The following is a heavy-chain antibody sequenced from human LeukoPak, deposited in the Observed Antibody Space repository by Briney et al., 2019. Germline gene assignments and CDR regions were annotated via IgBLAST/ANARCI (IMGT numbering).Heavy chain of an antibody. Sequence: SETLSLTCTVSGGSISSYYWSWIRQPPGKGLEWIGYIYYSGSTNYNPSLKSRVTISVDTSKNQFSLKLSSVTAADTAVYYCARADVLLWFGELYSNWFDPWGQGTLVTVSS. CDR3: ARADVLLWFGELYSNWFDP. D-gene: IGHD3-10*01. CDR1: GGSISSYY. J-gene: IGHJ5*02. CDR2: IYYSGST. V-gene: IGHV4-59*12.